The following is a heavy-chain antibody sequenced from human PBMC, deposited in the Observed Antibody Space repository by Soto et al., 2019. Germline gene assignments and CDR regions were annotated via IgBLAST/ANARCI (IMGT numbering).Heavy chain of an antibody. Sequence: PGESLKISCKGSGYSFTSYWIGWVRQMPGKGLEWMGIIYPGDSDTRYSPSFQGQVTISADKSISTAYLQWSSLKASDTAMYYCARESPMYSSGWPRVEDYYYGMDVWGQGTTVTVSS. V-gene: IGHV5-51*01. J-gene: IGHJ6*02. CDR2: IYPGDSDT. D-gene: IGHD6-19*01. CDR3: ARESPMYSSGWPRVEDYYYGMDV. CDR1: GYSFTSYW.